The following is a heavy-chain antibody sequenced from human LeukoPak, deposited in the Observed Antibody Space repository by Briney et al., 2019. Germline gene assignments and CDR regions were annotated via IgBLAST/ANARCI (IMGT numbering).Heavy chain of an antibody. CDR3: ARSKITMVRGCRYYYYMDV. CDR1: GFTFTSSA. Sequence: SVKVSCKASGFTFTSSAMQWVRQARGQRLEWIGWIVVGSGNTNYAQKFQERVTMTTDTSTSTAYMELRSLRSDDTAVYYCARSKITMVRGCRYYYYMDVWGKGTTVTISS. J-gene: IGHJ6*03. D-gene: IGHD3-10*01. V-gene: IGHV1-58*02. CDR2: IVVGSGNT.